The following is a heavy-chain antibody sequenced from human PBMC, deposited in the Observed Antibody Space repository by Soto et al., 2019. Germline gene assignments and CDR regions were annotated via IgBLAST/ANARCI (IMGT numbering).Heavy chain of an antibody. CDR2: IWYDGSEK. CDR3: TSSYCSGGSCWVFDF. Sequence: GESLKISCAASGFTFGNYAMHWVRQAPGKGLEWVAVIWYDGSEKYYSDSVKGRFTISRDNSDNKLYLQMNSLRAEDTATYYCTSSYCSGGSCWVFDFWGQGTRVTVSS. D-gene: IGHD2-15*01. J-gene: IGHJ4*02. V-gene: IGHV3-33*03. CDR1: GFTFGNYA.